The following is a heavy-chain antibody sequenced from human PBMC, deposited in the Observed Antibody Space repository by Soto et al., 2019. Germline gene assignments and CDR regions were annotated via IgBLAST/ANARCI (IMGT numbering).Heavy chain of an antibody. D-gene: IGHD3-10*01. J-gene: IGHJ3*02. V-gene: IGHV1-3*01. Sequence: ASVKVSCKASGYTFTSYAMNWVRQAPGQRLEWMGWINAGNGNTKYSQKFQGRVTITRDTSASTAYMELSSLRSEDTAVYYCARGKRSGSSLDIWGQGTMVTVSS. CDR3: ARGKRSGSSLDI. CDR1: GYTFTSYA. CDR2: INAGNGNT.